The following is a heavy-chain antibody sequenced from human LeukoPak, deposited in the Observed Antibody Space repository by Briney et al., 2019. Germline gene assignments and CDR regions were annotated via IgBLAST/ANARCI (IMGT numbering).Heavy chain of an antibody. J-gene: IGHJ4*02. V-gene: IGHV1-69*05. CDR3: ARDSYDSSGNYLDS. CDR1: GGTFSSYA. CDR2: IIPIFGTA. D-gene: IGHD3-22*01. Sequence: ASVKVSCKASGGTFSSYAISWVRQAPGQGLEWMGGIIPIFGTANYAQKFQGRVTVTTDTSTTTAYMELRSLRSDDTAVYYCARDSYDSSGNYLDSWGQGTRVTVSS.